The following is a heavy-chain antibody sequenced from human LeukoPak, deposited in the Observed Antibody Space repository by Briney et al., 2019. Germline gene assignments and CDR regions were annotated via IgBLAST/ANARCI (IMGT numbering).Heavy chain of an antibody. V-gene: IGHV3-23*01. CDR1: GFTFSNYD. CDR3: AKVPYENYYYYMDV. CDR2: FSGTGGYT. J-gene: IGHJ6*03. D-gene: IGHD3-22*01. Sequence: GGSLTLPCTASGFTFSNYDMSWVRQAPGKGLEWVSAFSGTGGYTYYADSVKGRFIISRDYSKNTLYLQMNSLRAEDTAVYYCAKVPYENYYYYMDVWGKGTTVTVSS.